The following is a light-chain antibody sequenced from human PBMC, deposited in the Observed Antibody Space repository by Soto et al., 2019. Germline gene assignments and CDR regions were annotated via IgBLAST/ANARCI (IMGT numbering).Light chain of an antibody. V-gene: IGKV3-20*01. J-gene: IGKJ1*01. Sequence: EIELTKSPGTVSVSLGDGATRSYRASQTVGKNYLAWYQQKPGQAPRLLIYGASTRAAGIPDKFSGSGSGTDFTLTISRLEPEDFAVYYCQQYGSSPWPFCHGTKVDIK. CDR3: QQYGSSPWP. CDR2: GAS. CDR1: QTVGKNY.